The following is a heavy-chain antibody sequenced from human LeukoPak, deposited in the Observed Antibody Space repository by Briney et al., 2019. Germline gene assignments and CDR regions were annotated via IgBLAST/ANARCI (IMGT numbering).Heavy chain of an antibody. CDR2: FDPEDGET. CDR3: AVYPLRLGELSMSLSDAFDI. D-gene: IGHD3-16*02. Sequence: ASVKVSCKVSGYTLTELSMHWVRQAPGKGLEWMGGFDPEDGETIYAQKFQGRVTMTEDTFTDTAYMELSSLRSEDTAVYYCAVYPLRLGELSMSLSDAFDIWGQGTMVTVSS. V-gene: IGHV1-24*01. J-gene: IGHJ3*02. CDR1: GYTLTELS.